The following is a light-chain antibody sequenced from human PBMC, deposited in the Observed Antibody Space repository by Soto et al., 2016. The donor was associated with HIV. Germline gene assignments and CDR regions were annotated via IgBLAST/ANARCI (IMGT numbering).Light chain of an antibody. CDR2: AAS. V-gene: IGKV1-39*01. J-gene: IGKJ4*01. Sequence: DIQMTQSPSSLSASVGDRVTITCRASQTISNYLNWFQQKPGKAPKLLIYAASSLHSGVPSRFSGSGSGTVFTLNISSLQPEDFATYYCQQSYSTPHTFGRGTKVEIK. CDR3: QQSYSTPHT. CDR1: QTISNY.